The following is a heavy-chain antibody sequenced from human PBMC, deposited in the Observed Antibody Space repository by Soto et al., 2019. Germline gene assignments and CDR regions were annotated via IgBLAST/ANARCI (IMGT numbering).Heavy chain of an antibody. J-gene: IGHJ6*02. Sequence: GGSLRLSCAASGFMFSTYAMSWVRQAPGKGLEWVSGISGSGASTYYAESVKGRFTFSRDNSKNTLYLQMNSLRAEDTAVYYCAKGTYASGSWYYYGMDVWGQGTTVTVSS. V-gene: IGHV3-23*01. CDR3: AKGTYASGSWYYYGMDV. D-gene: IGHD3-10*01. CDR2: ISGSGAST. CDR1: GFMFSTYA.